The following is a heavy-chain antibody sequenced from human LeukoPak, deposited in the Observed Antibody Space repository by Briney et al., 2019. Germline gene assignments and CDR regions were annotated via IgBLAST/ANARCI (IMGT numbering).Heavy chain of an antibody. V-gene: IGHV3-23*01. CDR2: ISVSGGST. CDR1: GFTYSSYA. D-gene: IGHD2-15*01. J-gene: IGHJ4*02. CDR3: AKERSRGGGCLDY. Sequence: PGGSLRLSCAASGFTYSSYAMSWVRQAPGKGLEWVSAISVSGGSTYYADSVKGRFTISRDNSKNTLYLQMNSLRAEETAVYYCAKERSRGGGCLDYWGQGTLVTVSS.